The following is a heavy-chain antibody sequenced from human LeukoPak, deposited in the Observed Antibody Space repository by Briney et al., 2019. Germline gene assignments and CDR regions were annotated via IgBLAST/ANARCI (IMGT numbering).Heavy chain of an antibody. CDR1: GYTLTELS. J-gene: IGHJ4*02. V-gene: IGHV1-24*01. D-gene: IGHD3-10*01. Sequence: GASVKVSCKVSGYTLTELSMHWVRQAPGKGLEWMGGFDPEDGETIYAQKFQGRVTMTEDTSTDTAYMELSSLRSEDTAVYYCARGVNYGSGSYYVSYFDYWGQGTLVTVSS. CDR3: ARGVNYGSGSYYVSYFDY. CDR2: FDPEDGET.